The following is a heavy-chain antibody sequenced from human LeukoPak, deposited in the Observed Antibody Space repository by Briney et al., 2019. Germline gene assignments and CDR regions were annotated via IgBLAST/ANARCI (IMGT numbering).Heavy chain of an antibody. V-gene: IGHV4-59*12. J-gene: IGHJ4*02. CDR2: IYDSGST. CDR1: GDSISGYY. CDR3: AIAYSSSWYYFDY. D-gene: IGHD6-13*01. Sequence: PSETLSLTCTVSGDSISGYYWSWIRQPPGKGLEWIGYIYDSGSTKYNPSLKSRLTISIDMSKNQFSLKLSSVTAADTAVYYCAIAYSSSWYYFDYWGQGTLVTVSS.